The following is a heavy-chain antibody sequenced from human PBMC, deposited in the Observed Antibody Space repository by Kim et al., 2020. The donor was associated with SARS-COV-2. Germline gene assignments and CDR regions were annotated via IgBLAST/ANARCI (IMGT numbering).Heavy chain of an antibody. Sequence: GGSLRLSCAASGLSVSSNWMHWVRQAPGKGLVSVSRLSNDGTTTTYADSVKGRFTISRHNAKNTVYLQMNGLRVEDTAVYYCARGFYGGFDIWGQGTMVTVSS. J-gene: IGHJ3*02. CDR3: ARGFYGGFDI. CDR2: LSNDGTTT. CDR1: GLSVSSNW. D-gene: IGHD4-17*01. V-gene: IGHV3-74*01.